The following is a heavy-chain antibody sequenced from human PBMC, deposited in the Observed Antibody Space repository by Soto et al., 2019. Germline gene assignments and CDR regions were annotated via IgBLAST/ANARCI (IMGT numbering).Heavy chain of an antibody. J-gene: IGHJ4*02. D-gene: IGHD3-16*01. CDR3: AKADYRNDYTWGCDY. V-gene: IGHV3-30*18. CDR2: ITYDGGNK. CDR1: GFSFSSYG. Sequence: QVQLVESGGGVVQPGGSLRVSCAASGFSFSSYGMHWVRQAPGKGLDWVAVITYDGGNKYYADSVKGRFTISRDNSKNTLYLQMNSLRAEDTAVYYCAKADYRNDYTWGCDYWGQGTLVTVSS.